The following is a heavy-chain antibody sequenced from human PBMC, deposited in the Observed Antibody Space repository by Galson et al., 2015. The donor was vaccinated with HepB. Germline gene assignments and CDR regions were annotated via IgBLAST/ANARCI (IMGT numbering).Heavy chain of an antibody. D-gene: IGHD5-12*01. CDR1: GVTFSSHA. J-gene: IGHJ5*02. V-gene: IGHV3-30*04. CDR2: ISYDGSNK. Sequence: SLRLACADSGVTFSSHAMHWVAQAQGKGLEWVAVISYDGSNKYYADSVKGRFPISRDNSKNTLYLQMNSLRAEDTAVYYCASLDIAASPGLWFDPWGQGTLVTVSS. CDR3: ASLDIAASPGLWFDP.